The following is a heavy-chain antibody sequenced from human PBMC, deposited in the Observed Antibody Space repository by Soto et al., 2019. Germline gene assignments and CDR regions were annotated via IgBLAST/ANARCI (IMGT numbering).Heavy chain of an antibody. CDR3: ARHCSGDYDFWSGYYRARCYYGMDV. Sequence: PSETLSLTCTVSGGSISSSSYYWGWIRQPPGKGLEWIGSIYYSGSTYYSPSLKSRVTISVDTSKNQFSLKLSSVTAADTAVYYCARHCSGDYDFWSGYYRARCYYGMDVWGQGTTVTVSS. CDR2: IYYSGST. D-gene: IGHD3-3*01. CDR1: GGSISSSSYY. J-gene: IGHJ6*02. V-gene: IGHV4-39*01.